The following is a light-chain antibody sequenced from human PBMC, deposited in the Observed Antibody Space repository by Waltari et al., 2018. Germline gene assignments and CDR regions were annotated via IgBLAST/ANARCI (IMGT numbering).Light chain of an antibody. J-gene: IGLJ2*01. CDR3: QVWDRNPDRSRSVI. V-gene: IGLV3-21*04. CDR1: NIGIKS. Sequence: YVLTQSPSVSVAPGETAWLTCGGNNIGIKSVHWYPQKAGQDPVLVISYDRDRPPGIPERFSGSSSGNTATLTISRVEAGDEADYYCQVWDRNPDRSRSVIFGGGTKLTVL. CDR2: YDR.